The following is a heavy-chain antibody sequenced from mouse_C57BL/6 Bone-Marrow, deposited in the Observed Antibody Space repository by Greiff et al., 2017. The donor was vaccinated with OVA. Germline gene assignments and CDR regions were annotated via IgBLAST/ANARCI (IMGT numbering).Heavy chain of an antibody. D-gene: IGHD1-1*01. J-gene: IGHJ1*03. Sequence: QVQLQQPGAELVMPGASVKLSCKASGYTFTSYWMHWVKQRPGQGLEWIGEIDPSDSYTNYNQKFKGKSPLTVDKSSSTAYMQLSSLTSEDSAVYYCAREGYYGSLWYFDVWGTGTTVTVSS. V-gene: IGHV1-69*01. CDR2: IDPSDSYT. CDR1: GYTFTSYW. CDR3: AREGYYGSLWYFDV.